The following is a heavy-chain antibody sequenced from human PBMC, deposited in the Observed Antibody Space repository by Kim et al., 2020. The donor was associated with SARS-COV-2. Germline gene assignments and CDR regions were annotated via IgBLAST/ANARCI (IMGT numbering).Heavy chain of an antibody. V-gene: IGHV3-43D*03. CDR1: GFTFDDYA. CDR2: ITWDGTDT. CDR3: AKDINTNSGGTPYFDY. Sequence: GGSLRLSCAASGFTFDDYAMHWVRQAPGKGLEWVSLITWDGTDTYYADSLKGRFTISRDNSKNSLYLHMNSLRPEDTAFYYCAKDINTNSGGTPYFDYWG. D-gene: IGHD1-26*01. J-gene: IGHJ4*01.